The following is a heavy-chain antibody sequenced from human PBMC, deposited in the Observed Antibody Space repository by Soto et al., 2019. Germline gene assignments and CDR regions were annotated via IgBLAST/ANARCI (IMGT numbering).Heavy chain of an antibody. CDR2: IIPVLDLS. D-gene: IGHD5-12*01. V-gene: IGHV1-69*02. J-gene: IGHJ2*01. Sequence: HLVQSGAEVKKPGSSVKVSCKASGGTFTDYTITWVRQAPGQGLEWMGRIIPVLDLSNYAQKFQGRVTITADKSTTTSYMELSGLTSEDTAVYYCAKKCGPSAFDLWGRGTLVTVSS. CDR3: AKKCGPSAFDL. CDR1: GGTFTDYT.